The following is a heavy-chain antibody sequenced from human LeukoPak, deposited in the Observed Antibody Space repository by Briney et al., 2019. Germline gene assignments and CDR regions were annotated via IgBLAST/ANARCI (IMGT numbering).Heavy chain of an antibody. D-gene: IGHD1-26*01. CDR2: INHSGST. J-gene: IGHJ4*02. CDR1: GGSFSGYY. CDR3: ARGVRGSYRY. V-gene: IGHV4-34*01. Sequence: ASETLSLTCAVYGGSFSGYYWSWIRQPPGKGLEWIGEINHSGSTNYNPSLKSRVTISVDTSKNQFSLKLSSVTAADTAVYYCARGVRGSYRYWGQGTQVTASS.